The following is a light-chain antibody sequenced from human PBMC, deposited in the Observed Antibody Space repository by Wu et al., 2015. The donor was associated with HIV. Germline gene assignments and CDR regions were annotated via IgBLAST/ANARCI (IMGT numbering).Light chain of an antibody. Sequence: EIVMTQSPATLSVSPGERATLSCRASQSVSSNLAWYQLQPGQAPRLLIYGASTRATGIPARFSGSGSGTEFTLTISSLQSEDFAVYYCQQYNNWPLFTFGPGTKVDIK. CDR1: QSVSSN. J-gene: IGKJ3*01. CDR3: QQYNNWPLFT. V-gene: IGKV3-15*01. CDR2: GAS.